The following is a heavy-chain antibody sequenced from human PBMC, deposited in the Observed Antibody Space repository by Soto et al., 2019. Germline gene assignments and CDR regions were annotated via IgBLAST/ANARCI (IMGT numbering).Heavy chain of an antibody. V-gene: IGHV3-23*01. CDR3: AKGSIEGSASVDR. CDR1: GFSFNSYA. Sequence: EVQLLESGGGLVQPGGSLRLACAASGFSFNSYAIVWVRQAPGKGLEWVSVISARGGSSYFAETVKGRFAIPRDNSKNVLSLELNNLRAEDTATYFCAKGSIEGSASVDRWGQGTLVLVSS. J-gene: IGHJ5*02. CDR2: ISARGGSS. D-gene: IGHD2-15*01.